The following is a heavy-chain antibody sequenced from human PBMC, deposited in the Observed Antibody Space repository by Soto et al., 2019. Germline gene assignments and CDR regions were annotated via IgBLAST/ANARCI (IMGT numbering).Heavy chain of an antibody. V-gene: IGHV3-74*01. CDR3: ARGGFSGSGSFIQGDY. J-gene: IGHJ4*01. CDR2: IKSDGSNI. D-gene: IGHD3-10*01. CDR1: GFTFSSYW. Sequence: VQLVESGGGLVQPGGSLRLSCAASGFTFSSYWMHWVRQAPGKGLVWVSRIKSDGSNINYADSVKGRLTNSRDNAKNTLYLQMNSLRAEDTAIYYCARGGFSGSGSFIQGDYWGQGTLVTVSS.